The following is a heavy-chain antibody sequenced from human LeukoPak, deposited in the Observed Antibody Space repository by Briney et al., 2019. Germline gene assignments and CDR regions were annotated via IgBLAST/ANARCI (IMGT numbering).Heavy chain of an antibody. CDR3: AKTQYSSGWYNWYFDL. CDR1: GFTFSSYA. Sequence: TGGSLRLSCAASGFTFSSYAMSWVRQAPGKGLEWVSAISGSGGSTYYADSVKGRFTISRDNSKNTLYLQMNSLRAEDTAVYYCAKTQYSSGWYNWYFDLWGRGTLVTVSS. D-gene: IGHD6-19*01. V-gene: IGHV3-23*01. J-gene: IGHJ2*01. CDR2: ISGSGGST.